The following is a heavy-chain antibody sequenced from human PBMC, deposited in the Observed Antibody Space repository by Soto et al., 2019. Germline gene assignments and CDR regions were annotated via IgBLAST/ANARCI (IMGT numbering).Heavy chain of an antibody. V-gene: IGHV1-69*13. CDR1: GGTFSSYA. D-gene: IGHD3-9*01. J-gene: IGHJ4*02. CDR3: ASAPSLSQSYDILTGYSY. Sequence: SVKVSCKVSGGTFSSYAISWVRQAPGQGLEWMGGIIPIFGTANYAQKFQGRVTITADESTSTAYMELSSLRSEDTAVYYCASAPSLSQSYDILTGYSYWGQGTLVTVSS. CDR2: IIPIFGTA.